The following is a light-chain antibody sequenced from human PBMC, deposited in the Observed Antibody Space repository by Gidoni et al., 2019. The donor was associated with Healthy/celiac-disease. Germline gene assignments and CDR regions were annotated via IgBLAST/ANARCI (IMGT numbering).Light chain of an antibody. J-gene: IGLJ1*01. CDR3: QSYDSSLSGYV. CDR2: GYI. CDR1: SSNIGAGYD. Sequence: QSVLTQPPSVSGAPGQRVTISCTGSSSNIGAGYDVHWYQQLPGSAPKLLLYGYINRPSGGPDRFSGSKSGTSASLAITGLQAEDEADYYCQSYDSSLSGYVFGTGTKVTVL. V-gene: IGLV1-40*01.